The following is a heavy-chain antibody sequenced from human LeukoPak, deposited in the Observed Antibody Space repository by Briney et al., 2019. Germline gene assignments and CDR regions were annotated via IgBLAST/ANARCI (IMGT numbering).Heavy chain of an antibody. Sequence: SETLSLTCTVSGGSISSGSYYWSWIRQPAGKGLEWIGRIYTSGSTNYNPSLKSRATISVDTSKNQYSLKLSSVTAADTAVYYCARALGGYFDYWGQGTLVTVSS. V-gene: IGHV4-61*02. CDR3: ARALGGYFDY. CDR2: IYTSGST. CDR1: GGSISSGSYY. J-gene: IGHJ4*02. D-gene: IGHD3-16*01.